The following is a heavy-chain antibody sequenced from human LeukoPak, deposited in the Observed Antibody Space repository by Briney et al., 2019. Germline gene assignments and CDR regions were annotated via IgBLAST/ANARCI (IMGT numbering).Heavy chain of an antibody. CDR2: FSASGTT. D-gene: IGHD3-16*01. V-gene: IGHV4-4*07. CDR3: ARIGGITYFDY. CDR1: GSYIHTYF. J-gene: IGHJ4*02. Sequence: SETLSLTCTVTGSYIHTYFWSLIRQPAGKGLEWLGRFSASGTTNYNPSLKSRVTISVDTSKNQCSLKLTSVTAADTAVYYCARIGGITYFDYWGQGSLVTVSS.